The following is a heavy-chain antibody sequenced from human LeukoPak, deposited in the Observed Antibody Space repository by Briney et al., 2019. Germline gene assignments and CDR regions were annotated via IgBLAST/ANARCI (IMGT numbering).Heavy chain of an antibody. V-gene: IGHV4-59*11. CDR2: ISHIGRT. Sequence: ASETLSLTCAVSGDSFSSHYWTWIRQSLGTGLEWIGYISHIGRTNYNPSLKSRVTISIDTSKNQSSLNLRSVTAADTAVYYCARDLVTVTEGLDIWGQGTMVSVSS. D-gene: IGHD4-17*01. CDR1: GDSFSSHY. J-gene: IGHJ3*02. CDR3: ARDLVTVTEGLDI.